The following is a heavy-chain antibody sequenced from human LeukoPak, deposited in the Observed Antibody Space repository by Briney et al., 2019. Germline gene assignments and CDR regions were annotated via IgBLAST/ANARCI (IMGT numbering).Heavy chain of an antibody. CDR1: GFTFSSYS. J-gene: IGHJ6*02. CDR3: ARGPYGKGYYYGMDV. V-gene: IGHV3-21*01. Sequence: GGSLRLSCAASGFTFSSYSMNWVRKAPGKGLEWVSSISSSSSYIYYADSVKGRFTISRDNAKNSLYLQMNSLRAEDTAVYYCARGPYGKGYYYGMDVWGQGTTVTVSS. D-gene: IGHD3-10*01. CDR2: ISSSSSYI.